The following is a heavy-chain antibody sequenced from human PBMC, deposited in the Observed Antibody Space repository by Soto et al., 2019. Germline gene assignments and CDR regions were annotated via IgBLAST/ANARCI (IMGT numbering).Heavy chain of an antibody. Sequence: SVKVSCKASGYTFSSYGISWVRQAPGQGLEWMGGIIPIFGTANYAQKFQGRVTITADESTSTAYMELSSLRSEDTAVYYCARTDGYCSGGSCYSRNDYWGQGTLVTVSS. CDR1: GYTFSSYG. J-gene: IGHJ4*02. CDR2: IIPIFGTA. CDR3: ARTDGYCSGGSCYSRNDY. D-gene: IGHD2-15*01. V-gene: IGHV1-69*13.